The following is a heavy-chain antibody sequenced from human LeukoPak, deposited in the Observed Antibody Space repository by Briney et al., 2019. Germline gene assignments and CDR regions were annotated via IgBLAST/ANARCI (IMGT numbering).Heavy chain of an antibody. J-gene: IGHJ5*02. CDR2: ISAYNGNT. Sequence: ASVKVSCKASGYTFTSYGISWVRQAPGQGLEWMGWISAYNGNTNYAQKLQGRVTITADESTSTAYMELSSLRSEDTAVYYCARVGGGYWFDPWGQGTLVTVSS. V-gene: IGHV1-18*01. CDR1: GYTFTSYG. D-gene: IGHD4-23*01. CDR3: ARVGGGYWFDP.